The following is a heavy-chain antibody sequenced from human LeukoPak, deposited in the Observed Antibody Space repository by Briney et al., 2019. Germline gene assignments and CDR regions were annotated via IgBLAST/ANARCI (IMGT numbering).Heavy chain of an antibody. CDR1: GGSFSGYY. CDR3: ARVPPYGSGRGYFDY. Sequence: PSETLSLTCAVYGGSFSGYYWSWIRQPPGKGLEWIGEINHSRSTNYNPSLKSRVTISVDTSKNQFSLKLSSVTAADTAVYYCARVPPYGSGRGYFDYWGQGTLVTVSS. V-gene: IGHV4-34*01. CDR2: INHSRST. J-gene: IGHJ4*02. D-gene: IGHD3-10*01.